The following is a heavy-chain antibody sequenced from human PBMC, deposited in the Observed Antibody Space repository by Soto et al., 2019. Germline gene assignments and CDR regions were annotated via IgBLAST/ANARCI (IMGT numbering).Heavy chain of an antibody. CDR1: GFTFSSYS. V-gene: IGHV3-21*01. CDR3: ASXRIAVAGTRLWGTPIDY. J-gene: IGHJ4*02. CDR2: ISSSSSYI. Sequence: GGSLRLSCAASGFTFSSYSMNWVRQAPGKGLEWVSSISSSSSYIYYADSVKGRFTISRDNAKNSLYLQMNSLRAEDTAVYYCASXRIAVAGTRLWGTPIDYWGQGTLVTVSS. D-gene: IGHD6-19*01.